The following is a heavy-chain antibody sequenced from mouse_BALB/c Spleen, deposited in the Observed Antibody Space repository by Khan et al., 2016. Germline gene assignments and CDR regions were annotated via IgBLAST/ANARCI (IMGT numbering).Heavy chain of an antibody. V-gene: IGHV1-77*01. J-gene: IGHJ4*01. CDR2: IYPGSGST. Sequence: QVPLKASGPELVKPGASVKMSCKASGYTFTDYVISWVKQRTGQGLEWIGEIYPGSGSTYYNEKFKGKATLTADKSSNTAYMQLSSLTSEDSAVYFCAKGLGAMDYWGQGTSVTVSS. D-gene: IGHD3-3*01. CDR3: AKGLGAMDY. CDR1: GYTFTDYV.